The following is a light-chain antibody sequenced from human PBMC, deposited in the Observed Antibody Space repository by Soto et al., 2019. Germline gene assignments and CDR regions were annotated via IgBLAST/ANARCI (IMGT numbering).Light chain of an antibody. Sequence: QSVLTQPPSVSGSPGQSVTITCTETSSDIGSFNRVSWYQQPPGTAPKLMIYEVTNRPSGVPDRFSGSKSGNTASLTISGLQAEDEADYYCSSFTSISTYVFGTGTKVTVL. V-gene: IGLV2-18*02. J-gene: IGLJ1*01. CDR2: EVT. CDR1: SSDIGSFNR. CDR3: SSFTSISTYV.